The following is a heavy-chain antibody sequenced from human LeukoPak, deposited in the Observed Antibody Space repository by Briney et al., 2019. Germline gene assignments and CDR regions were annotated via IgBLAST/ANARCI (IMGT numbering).Heavy chain of an antibody. Sequence: GGSLRLSCAASRFTFSSYAMHWVRQAPGKGQEWVAVISYDGSNKYYADSVKGRFTISRDNSKNTLYLQMNSLRAEDTAVYYCAREGDNVVTNSYGMDVWGQGTTVTVSS. CDR1: RFTFSSYA. D-gene: IGHD2-21*01. J-gene: IGHJ6*02. V-gene: IGHV3-30-3*01. CDR2: ISYDGSNK. CDR3: AREGDNVVTNSYGMDV.